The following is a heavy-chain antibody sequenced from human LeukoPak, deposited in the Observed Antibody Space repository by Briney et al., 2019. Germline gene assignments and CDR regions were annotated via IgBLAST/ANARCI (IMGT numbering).Heavy chain of an antibody. CDR3: AKAELVGAAGAVGY. CDR1: GFTFSSYA. Sequence: GGSLRLSCAASGFTFSSYAMSWVRQAPGKGLEWVSVISASGGNTYYADSVKGRFTISRDNSKNTLYLQTNSLRAEDTAVYYCAKAELVGAAGAVGYWGQGTLVTVSS. J-gene: IGHJ4*02. CDR2: ISASGGNT. V-gene: IGHV3-23*01. D-gene: IGHD2-15*01.